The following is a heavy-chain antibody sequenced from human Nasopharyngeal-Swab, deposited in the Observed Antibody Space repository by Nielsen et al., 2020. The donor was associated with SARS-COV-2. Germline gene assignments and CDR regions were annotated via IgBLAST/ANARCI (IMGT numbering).Heavy chain of an antibody. CDR3: ARGPVVVPAAIPEGGYYYYYMDV. CDR1: GYTFTGYY. J-gene: IGHJ6*03. V-gene: IGHV1-2*04. CDR2: INPNSGGT. Sequence: ASVKVSCKASGYTFTGYYMHWVRQAPGQGLECMGWINPNSGGTNYAQKFQGWVTMTRDTSISTAYMELSRLRSDDTAVYYCARGPVVVPAAIPEGGYYYYYMDVWGKGTTVTVSS. D-gene: IGHD2-2*02.